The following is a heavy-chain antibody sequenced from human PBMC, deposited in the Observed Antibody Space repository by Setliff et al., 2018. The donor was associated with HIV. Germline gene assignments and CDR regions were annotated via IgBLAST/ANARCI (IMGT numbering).Heavy chain of an antibody. J-gene: IGHJ4*02. Sequence: PSETLSRTCTVSGDSISTDYWTWIRQPPGKGLEWIGYIYNSASTSYNPSLKSRVTISVDTSKNQFSLKLSSVTAADTAVYYCARHSPSDYWGQGTLVTVSS. CDR1: GDSISTDY. CDR2: IYNSAST. V-gene: IGHV4-59*08. CDR3: ARHSPSDY.